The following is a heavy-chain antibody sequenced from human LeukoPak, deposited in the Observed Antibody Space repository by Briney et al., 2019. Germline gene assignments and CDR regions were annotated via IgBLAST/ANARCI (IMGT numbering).Heavy chain of an antibody. D-gene: IGHD3-22*01. Sequence: GGSLRLSCAASGFTFDDYGMSWVRQAPGKGPEWVSGINWNGGSTGYADSVKGRFTISRDNAKNSLYLQMNSLRAEDTALYYCARRMSAIPYYYDSSGYCSFDYWGQGTLVTVSS. CDR1: GFTFDDYG. CDR2: INWNGGST. CDR3: ARRMSAIPYYYDSSGYCSFDY. J-gene: IGHJ4*02. V-gene: IGHV3-20*04.